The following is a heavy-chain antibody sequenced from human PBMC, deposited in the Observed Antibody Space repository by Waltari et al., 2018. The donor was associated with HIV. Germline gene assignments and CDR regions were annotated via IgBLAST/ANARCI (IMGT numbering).Heavy chain of an antibody. D-gene: IGHD1-26*01. CDR2: ISGSSHFI. J-gene: IGHJ4*02. CDR1: GFTFSTHN. CDR3: ARGLGSHFDY. Sequence: EVQLVESGGGLVKHGETLRLSCAASGFTFSTHNLTWLRQAPGKGLEWVSSISGSSHFIYYADLVKGRFTISRDNAKNSLYLQMSSLRAEDTAVYYCARGLGSHFDYWGQGTLVTVSS. V-gene: IGHV3-21*02.